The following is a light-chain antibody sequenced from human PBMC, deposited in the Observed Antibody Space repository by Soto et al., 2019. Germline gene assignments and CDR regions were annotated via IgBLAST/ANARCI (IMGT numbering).Light chain of an antibody. CDR2: GAS. J-gene: IGKJ5*01. CDR1: QSVSSN. CDR3: QQRSNWPPA. V-gene: IGKV3-11*01. Sequence: EIVMTQSPATLSVSPGEGATLSCRASQSVSSNLAWYQQKPGQAPRVLIYGASSRATGIPARFSGSGSGTDFTLTISSLEPEDFAVYYCQQRSNWPPAFGQGTRLEIK.